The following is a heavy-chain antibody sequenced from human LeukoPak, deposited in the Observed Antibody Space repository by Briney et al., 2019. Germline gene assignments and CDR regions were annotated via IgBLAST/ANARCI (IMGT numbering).Heavy chain of an antibody. CDR1: GGTSSSYT. V-gene: IGHV1-69*05. J-gene: IGHJ4*02. CDR3: ARDRLVATISGGFDY. Sequence: ASVKVSCKASGGTSSSYTISWVRQAPGQGLEWMGGIIPIFGTANYAQKFQGRVTITTDESTSTAYMELSSLRSEDTAVYYCARDRLVATISGGFDYWGQGTLVTVSS. CDR2: IIPIFGTA. D-gene: IGHD5-12*01.